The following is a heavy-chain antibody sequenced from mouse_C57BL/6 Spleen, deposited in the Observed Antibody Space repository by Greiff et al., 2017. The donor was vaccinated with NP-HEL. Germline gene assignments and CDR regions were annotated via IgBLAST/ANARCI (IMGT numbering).Heavy chain of an antibody. D-gene: IGHD1-1*01. Sequence: EVMLVESGGGLVQPGGSLSLSCAASGFTFTDYYMSWVRQPPGKALEWLGFISNKANGYTTEYSASVKGRLTISRDTSQSTIYLQMKTLRAEDSATYYCARNRCYSYGSSSWYFEVWGTGTTVTVSS. CDR2: ISNKANGYTT. CDR3: ARNRCYSYGSSSWYFEV. J-gene: IGHJ1*03. V-gene: IGHV7-3*01. CDR1: GFTFTDYY.